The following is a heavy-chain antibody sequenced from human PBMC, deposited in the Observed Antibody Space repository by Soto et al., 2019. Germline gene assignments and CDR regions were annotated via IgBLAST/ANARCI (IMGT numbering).Heavy chain of an antibody. D-gene: IGHD6-13*01. V-gene: IGHV1-46*03. CDR1: GYTFTSYG. J-gene: IGHJ4*02. CDR2: INPSGGST. CDR3: AREQQLVLSPHFDY. Sequence: ASVKVSCKASGYTFTSYGISWVRQAPGQGLEWMGWINPSGGSTSYAQKFQGRVTMTRDTSTSTVYMELSSLRSEDTAVYYCAREQQLVLSPHFDYWGQGTLVTVSS.